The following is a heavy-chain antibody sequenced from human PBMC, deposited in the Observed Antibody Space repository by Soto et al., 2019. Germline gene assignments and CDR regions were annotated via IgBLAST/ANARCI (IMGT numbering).Heavy chain of an antibody. CDR3: AREMATIRGVYFDY. CDR2: IDPSSGSP. J-gene: IGHJ4*02. V-gene: IGHV1-46*01. D-gene: IGHD5-12*01. CDR1: GYMFTSYY. Sequence: QVQLVQSGAEVKKPGASVKVSCKASGYMFTSYYMHWVRQAPGQGLEWMGIIDPSSGSPKYAQKCQGRVTMTRDTSTNTVYMDLSSLRSEDTAVYYCAREMATIRGVYFDYWGQGTLVTVSS.